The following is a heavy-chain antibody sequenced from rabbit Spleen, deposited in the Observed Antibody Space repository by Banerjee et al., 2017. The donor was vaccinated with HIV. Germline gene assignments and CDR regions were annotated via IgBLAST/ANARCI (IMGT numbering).Heavy chain of an antibody. CDR2: INAVTGRA. V-gene: IGHV1S40*01. D-gene: IGHD7-1*01. J-gene: IGHJ6*01. CDR3: ARDTGTSFSTYGMDL. CDR1: GFSFSNKAV. Sequence: QSLEESGGDLVQPEGSLTLTCKASGFSFSNKAVMCWVRQAPGKGLEWIACINAVTGRAVYASWAKGRFTFSKTSSTTVTLQMTSLTAADTATYFCARDTGTSFSTYGMDLWGQGTLVTVS.